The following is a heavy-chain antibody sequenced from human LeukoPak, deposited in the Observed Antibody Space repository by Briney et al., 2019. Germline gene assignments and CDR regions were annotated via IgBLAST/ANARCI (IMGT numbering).Heavy chain of an antibody. V-gene: IGHV3-9*03. CDR1: GFTFDDYA. Sequence: PGRSLRLSCAASGFTFDDYAMHWVRQAPEKGLEWVSGISWNSGSIGYADSVKGRFTISRDNAKNSLYLQMNSLRAEDMALYYCAKDYGSGSGTFDAFDIWGQGTMVTVSS. J-gene: IGHJ3*02. D-gene: IGHD1-26*01. CDR2: ISWNSGSI. CDR3: AKDYGSGSGTFDAFDI.